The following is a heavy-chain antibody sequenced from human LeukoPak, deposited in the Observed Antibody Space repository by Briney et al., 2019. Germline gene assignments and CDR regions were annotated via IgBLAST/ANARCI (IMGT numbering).Heavy chain of an antibody. CDR3: VRGDVYFDY. V-gene: IGHV3-53*01. J-gene: IGHJ4*02. Sequence: GGSLRLSCVASGFIVSSNYMSWVRQAPGKGLEWVSVIYSGGRTYYADSVKGRFTISRDNSKSTLYLQMNSLRAEDTAVYYCVRGDVYFDYWGQGTLVTVSS. D-gene: IGHD2-21*02. CDR1: GFIVSSNY. CDR2: IYSGGRT.